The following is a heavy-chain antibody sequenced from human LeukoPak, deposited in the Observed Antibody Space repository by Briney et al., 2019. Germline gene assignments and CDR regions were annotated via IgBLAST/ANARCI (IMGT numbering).Heavy chain of an antibody. J-gene: IGHJ6*03. Sequence: GGSLRLSCAVSGLTFSTYGMHWVRQAPGKGLEWVAVIWYGGSNEYYADSVKGRFTISRDNSKDTLYLQMNSLRAEDTAVYYCAKDGLAYCGGDCYRGYYYYMDVWGKGTTVTVSS. V-gene: IGHV3-30*02. CDR1: GLTFSTYG. CDR2: IWYGGSNE. CDR3: AKDGLAYCGGDCYRGYYYYMDV. D-gene: IGHD2-21*01.